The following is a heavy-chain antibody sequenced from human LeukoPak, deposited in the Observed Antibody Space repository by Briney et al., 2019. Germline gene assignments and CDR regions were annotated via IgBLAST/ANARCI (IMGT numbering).Heavy chain of an antibody. D-gene: IGHD1-26*01. CDR2: IVSNGDST. Sequence: PGGSLRLSCSASGFTFSRYGMHWVRQAPGKGLEYVSAIVSNGDSTYYADSVKGRFTISRDNAKNSLYLQMNSLRDEDTAVYYCAREGGSLTIDAFDIWGQGTMVTVSS. CDR3: AREGGSLTIDAFDI. CDR1: GFTFSRYG. V-gene: IGHV3-64*04. J-gene: IGHJ3*02.